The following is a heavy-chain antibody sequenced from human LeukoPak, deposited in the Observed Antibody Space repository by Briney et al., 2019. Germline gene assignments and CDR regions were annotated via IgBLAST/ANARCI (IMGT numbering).Heavy chain of an antibody. Sequence: GSGPTLVKPTQTLTLTCTFSGFSLSSSGVGVGWIRQPPGKALECLALIYWDDDKRYSPSLKSRLTITKDTSKNEVVLTMTSMDPVDTATYYCVHCPPRSSWFHWGQGTLVTVFS. J-gene: IGHJ4*02. CDR1: GFSLSSSGVG. CDR3: VHCPPRSSWFH. CDR2: IYWDDDK. D-gene: IGHD6-13*01. V-gene: IGHV2-5*02.